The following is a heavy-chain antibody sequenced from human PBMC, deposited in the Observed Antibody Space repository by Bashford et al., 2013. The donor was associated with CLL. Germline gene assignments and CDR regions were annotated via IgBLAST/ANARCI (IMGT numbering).Heavy chain of an antibody. CDR2: INSDGSST. CDR3: AKDVCSGEECHRYFDS. V-gene: IGHV3-74*01. Sequence: GSLRLSCAASGFTFSSYWMHWVRQAPGKGLVWVSRINSDGSSTSYADSVKGRFTISRDNAKNTLYLQMNSLRAEDTAIYYCAKDVCSGEECHRYFDSWGQGTLVTVSS. CDR1: GFTFSSYW. D-gene: IGHD2-15*01. J-gene: IGHJ4*02.